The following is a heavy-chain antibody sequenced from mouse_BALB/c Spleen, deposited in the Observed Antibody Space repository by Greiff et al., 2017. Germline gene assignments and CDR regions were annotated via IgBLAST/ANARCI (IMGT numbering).Heavy chain of an antibody. V-gene: IGHV2-9*02. D-gene: IGHD2-1*01. CDR3: ASYGNYVHYAMDY. CDR2: IWAGGST. J-gene: IGHJ4*01. Sequence: VMLVESGPGLVAPSQSLSITCTVSGFSLTSYGVHWVRQPPGKGLEWLGVIWAGGSTNYNSALMSRLSISKDNSKSQVFLKMNSLQTDDTAMYYCASYGNYVHYAMDYWGQGTSVTVSS. CDR1: GFSLTSYG.